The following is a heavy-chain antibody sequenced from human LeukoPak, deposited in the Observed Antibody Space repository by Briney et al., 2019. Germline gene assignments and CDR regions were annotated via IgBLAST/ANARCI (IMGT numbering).Heavy chain of an antibody. V-gene: IGHV4-30-2*01. D-gene: IGHD3-22*01. CDR1: GGSISSGGYY. CDR3: ARADVYSGYIGAPIYYFDY. CDR2: IYHSGST. J-gene: IGHJ4*02. Sequence: PSQTLSLTCTVSGGSISSGGYYWSWIRQPPGKGLEWIGYIYHSGSTYYNPSLKSRVTISVDTSKNQFSLKLSSVTAADTAVYYCARADVYSGYIGAPIYYFDYWGQGTLVTVSS.